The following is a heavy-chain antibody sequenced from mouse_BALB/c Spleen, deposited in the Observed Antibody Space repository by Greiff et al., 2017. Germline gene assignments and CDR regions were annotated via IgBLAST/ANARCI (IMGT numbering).Heavy chain of an antibody. J-gene: IGHJ2*01. CDR3: ARSDLLGDY. Sequence: EVQLVESGGGLVKPGGSRKLSCAASGFTFSSFGMHWVRQAPEKGLAWVAYISSGSSTIYYADTVKGRFTISRDNPKNTLFLQMTSLRSEDTAMYYCARSDLLGDYWGQGTTLTVSS. V-gene: IGHV5-17*02. CDR1: GFTFSSFG. D-gene: IGHD4-1*01. CDR2: ISSGSSTI.